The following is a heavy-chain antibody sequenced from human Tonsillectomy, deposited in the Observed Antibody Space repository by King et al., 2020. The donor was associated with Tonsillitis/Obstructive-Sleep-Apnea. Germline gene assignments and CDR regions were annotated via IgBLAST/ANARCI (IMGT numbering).Heavy chain of an antibody. CDR1: GYIFTTYA. V-gene: IGHV7-4-1*02. Sequence: QLVQSGSELKKPGASVKVSCKASGYIFTTYAVNWVRQAPGQGLEWMGWIDTNTGNPTYAPGFTGRFVFSLDTSVSTAYLQISSLKAEDTAVYYCAREVVVKPAAYGWFDPWGQGTLVTVST. D-gene: IGHD2-2*01. CDR2: IDTNTGNP. CDR3: AREVVVKPAAYGWFDP. J-gene: IGHJ5*02.